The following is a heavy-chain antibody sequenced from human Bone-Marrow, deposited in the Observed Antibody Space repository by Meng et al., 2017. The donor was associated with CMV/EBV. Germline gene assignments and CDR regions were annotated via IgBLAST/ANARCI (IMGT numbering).Heavy chain of an antibody. Sequence: GGSLRLSCTASGFTFGDYAMSWVRQAPGKGLEWVGFIRSKAYGGTTEYAASVKGRFTISRDDSKSIAYLQMNSLKTEDTAVYYCAGYCSSTSCYPTVDYWGQGTLVTFYS. CDR3: AGYCSSTSCYPTVDY. CDR2: IRSKAYGGTT. CDR1: GFTFGDYA. D-gene: IGHD2-2*01. V-gene: IGHV3-49*04. J-gene: IGHJ4*02.